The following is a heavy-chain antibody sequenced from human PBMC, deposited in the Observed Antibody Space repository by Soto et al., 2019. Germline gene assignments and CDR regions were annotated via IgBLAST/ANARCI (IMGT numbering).Heavy chain of an antibody. V-gene: IGHV3-48*02. Sequence: GGSLRLSCAASGFSFSIYSMNWVRQAPGKGLEWVSYISSSSSTIYYADSVKGRFTISRDNAKNSLYLQMNSLRDEDTAVYYCARDLSRINPSRGMDVWGQGTTVTVSS. D-gene: IGHD1-20*01. CDR2: ISSSSSTI. CDR1: GFSFSIYS. CDR3: ARDLSRINPSRGMDV. J-gene: IGHJ6*02.